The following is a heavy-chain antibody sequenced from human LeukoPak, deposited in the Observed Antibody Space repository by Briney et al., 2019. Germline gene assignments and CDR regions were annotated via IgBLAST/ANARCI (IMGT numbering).Heavy chain of an antibody. CDR1: GFTVSSNY. D-gene: IGHD3-10*01. Sequence: PGGSLRLSCAASGFTVSSNYMSWVRQAPGKGLEWVSVIYSGGSTYYADSVKGRFTISRDNSKNTLYLQMNSLRAEDTAVYYCAREGHGSGSSVFLDAFDIWGQGTMVTVSS. CDR3: AREGHGSGSSVFLDAFDI. V-gene: IGHV3-53*01. J-gene: IGHJ3*02. CDR2: IYSGGST.